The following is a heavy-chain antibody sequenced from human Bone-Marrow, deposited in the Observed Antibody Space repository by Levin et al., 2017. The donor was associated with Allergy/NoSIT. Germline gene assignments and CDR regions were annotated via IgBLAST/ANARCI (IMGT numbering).Heavy chain of an antibody. J-gene: IGHJ3*02. CDR1: GFSVSTHY. D-gene: IGHD3-3*01. V-gene: IGHV3-66*01. CDR3: ARGAPYHLWSGYPRGEVFDI. CDR2: LDRGTNT. Sequence: GESLKISCAASGFSVSTHYMSWVRQAPGKGLQWVSILDRGTNTYYADSVKGRFTISRDNSMNTVYLQIDSLRADDTAVYYCARGAPYHLWSGYPRGEVFDIWGQGTRVTVSS.